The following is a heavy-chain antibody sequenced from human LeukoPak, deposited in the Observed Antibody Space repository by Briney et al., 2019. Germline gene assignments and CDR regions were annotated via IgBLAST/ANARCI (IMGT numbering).Heavy chain of an antibody. Sequence: SETLSLTCTVSGGSISSYYWSWIRQPAGKGLEWIGRIYTSGSTNYNPSLKSRVTMSVDTSRNQFSLKLSSVTAADTAAYYCVRDRSGSYSGMDVWGQGTTVTVSS. CDR1: GGSISSYY. CDR2: IYTSGST. D-gene: IGHD1-26*01. V-gene: IGHV4-4*07. J-gene: IGHJ6*02. CDR3: VRDRSGSYSGMDV.